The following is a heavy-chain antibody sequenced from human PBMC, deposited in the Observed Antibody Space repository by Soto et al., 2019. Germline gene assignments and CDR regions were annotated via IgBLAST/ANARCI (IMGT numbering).Heavy chain of an antibody. D-gene: IGHD3-22*01. CDR3: VRTFNYYDSSGYYY. Sequence: SVSVSSSSSDYNFTSWVRHSNPQPPGHRLEWMGWINAGNGNTKYSQKFQGRVTITRDTSESTAYMELSSLRSEDTAVYYCVRTFNYYDSSGYYYWGQGNLVTVS. J-gene: IGHJ4*02. CDR2: INAGNGNT. V-gene: IGHV1-3*01. CDR1: DYNFTSWV.